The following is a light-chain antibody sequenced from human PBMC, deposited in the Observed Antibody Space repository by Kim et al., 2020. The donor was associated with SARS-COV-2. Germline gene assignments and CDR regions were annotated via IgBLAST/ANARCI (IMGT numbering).Light chain of an antibody. Sequence: VSPGQKASLNCSGDKLGDKYACWYQQKQGQSPVLVIYQDSKRPSGIPERFSGSNSGNTATLTISGTQAMDEAEYYCQAWDSSTEVFGGGTQLTVL. CDR3: QAWDSSTEV. CDR1: KLGDKY. J-gene: IGLJ3*02. V-gene: IGLV3-1*01. CDR2: QDS.